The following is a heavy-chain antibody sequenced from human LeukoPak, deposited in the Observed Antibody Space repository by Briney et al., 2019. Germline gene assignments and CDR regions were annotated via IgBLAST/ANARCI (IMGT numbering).Heavy chain of an antibody. D-gene: IGHD1-26*01. CDR3: VKDPSGNYFYFDY. Sequence: GGSLRLSCSASGFTFSSFAMFWVGQAPGNGLEYVSGISSDGGRTNYADSVKARFTISRDNSKVTLYLQMTSLRPEDTAIYYCVKDPSGNYFYFDYWGQGTLVTVSS. J-gene: IGHJ4*02. CDR2: ISSDGGRT. CDR1: GFTFSSFA. V-gene: IGHV3-64D*09.